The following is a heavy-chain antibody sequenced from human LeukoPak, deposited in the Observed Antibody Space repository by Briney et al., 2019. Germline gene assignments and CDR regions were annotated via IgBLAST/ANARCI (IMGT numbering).Heavy chain of an antibody. CDR2: INTDGTNT. D-gene: IGHD6-13*01. V-gene: IGHV3-74*01. CDR3: ATHIAAADSY. CDR1: GFSFRSYW. Sequence: AGGSLRLSCAASGFSFRSYWMHWVRQAPGKGLVWVSRINTDGTNTGYADSVKGRFTISRDNAKNTLYLQMNSLRAEDTAAYYCATHIAAADSYWGQGTLVTVSS. J-gene: IGHJ4*02.